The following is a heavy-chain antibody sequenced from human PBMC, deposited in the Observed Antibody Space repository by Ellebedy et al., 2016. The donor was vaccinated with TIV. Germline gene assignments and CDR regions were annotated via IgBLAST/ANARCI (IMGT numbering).Heavy chain of an antibody. CDR2: ISPNGGST. CDR1: GFIFRDYA. D-gene: IGHD3-22*01. V-gene: IGHV3-23*01. CDR3: PRGSAYYNY. Sequence: PGGSLRLSCAASGFIFRDYAMSWVRQAPGKGLEWVSTISPNGGSTNYADSVKGRFTVSRDNSKNTLYLQMNSLRAEDTAIYYCPRGSAYYNYWGQGTLVTVSS. J-gene: IGHJ4*02.